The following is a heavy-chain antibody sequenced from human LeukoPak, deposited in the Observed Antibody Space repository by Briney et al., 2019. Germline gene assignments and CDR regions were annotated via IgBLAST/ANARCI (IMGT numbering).Heavy chain of an antibody. J-gene: IGHJ4*02. CDR2: IYYSGST. CDR3: ARNYYDSSGYWTPFDY. CDR1: GYSISSGYY. V-gene: IGHV4-38-2*01. Sequence: PSETLSLTCAVSGYSISSGYYWGWIRQPPGKGLEWIGSIYYSGSTYYNPSLKSRVTISVDTSKNQFSPKLSSVTAADTAVYYCARNYYDSSGYWTPFDYWGQGTLVTVSS. D-gene: IGHD3-22*01.